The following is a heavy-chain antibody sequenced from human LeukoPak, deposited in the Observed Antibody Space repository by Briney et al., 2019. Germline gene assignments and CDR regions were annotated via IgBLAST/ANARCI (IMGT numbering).Heavy chain of an antibody. CDR1: NGSMTSDSYY. J-gene: IGHJ5*02. CDR3: ARLWIVATWFDA. Sequence: PSETLSLTCTVSNGSMTSDSYYWAWVRQPPGKGLEWIGTIFYSGKTYYSASLKSRVTVSLDTSKKNFSLRLSSVTAADTAVYYCARLWIVATWFDAWGQGAVVTVSS. D-gene: IGHD2-2*03. V-gene: IGHV4-39*02. CDR2: IFYSGKT.